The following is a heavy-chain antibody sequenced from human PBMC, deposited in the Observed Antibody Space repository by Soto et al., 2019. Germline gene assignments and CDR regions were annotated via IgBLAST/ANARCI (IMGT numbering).Heavy chain of an antibody. J-gene: IGHJ6*02. CDR1: GYSFTSYW. V-gene: IGHV5-51*01. CDR2: IYPGDSDT. Sequence: HGESLKISWXGSGYSFTSYWIGWVRQMPGKGLEWMGIIYPGDSDTRYSPSFQGQVTISADKSISTAYLQWSSLKASDTAMYYCARRGGDKFYYYYYGMDVWGQGTTVTVSS. CDR3: ARRGGDKFYYYYYGMDV. D-gene: IGHD2-21*02.